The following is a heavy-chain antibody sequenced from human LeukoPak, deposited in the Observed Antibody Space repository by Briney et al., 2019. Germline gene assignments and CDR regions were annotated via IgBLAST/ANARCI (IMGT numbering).Heavy chain of an antibody. Sequence: SETLSLTCTVSDGSISNFFGGWIRQPAGKGLEWIGRIYSSGSTNYNPSFKTRVTMSVDTTRNQFSLNLSSVTAADTAVYYCAREVPGNRDAGGYSGATFDYWGQGILVTVSS. CDR3: AREVPGNRDAGGYSGATFDY. D-gene: IGHD3-22*01. CDR2: IYSSGST. CDR1: DGSISNFF. J-gene: IGHJ4*02. V-gene: IGHV4-4*07.